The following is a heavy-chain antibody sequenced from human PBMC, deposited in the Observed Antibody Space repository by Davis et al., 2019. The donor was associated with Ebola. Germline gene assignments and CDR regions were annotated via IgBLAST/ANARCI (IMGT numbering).Heavy chain of an antibody. J-gene: IGHJ4*02. CDR1: GFTFSSYS. V-gene: IGHV3-21*04. D-gene: IGHD4-17*01. Sequence: GESLKISCAASGFTFSSYSMNWVRQAPGKGLEWVSSISSSSSYIYYADSVKGRFTISRDNAKNSLYLQMNSLKTEDTAVYYCVATVTKEYYDYWGQGTLVTVSS. CDR3: VATVTKEYYDY. CDR2: ISSSSSYI.